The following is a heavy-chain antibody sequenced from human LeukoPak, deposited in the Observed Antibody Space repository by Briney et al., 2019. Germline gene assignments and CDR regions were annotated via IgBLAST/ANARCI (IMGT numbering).Heavy chain of an antibody. CDR3: VSFYETY. CDR1: GFTFSSSW. CDR2: INSDGSST. D-gene: IGHD2-2*01. J-gene: IGHJ4*02. Sequence: GGSLRLSCAASGFTFSSSWMHWVRQAPEKGLVWVSRINSDGSSTSYADSVKGRFTISKDNAKNTVYLQMNNLRAEDTAVYYCVSFYETYWGRGTLVTVSS. V-gene: IGHV3-74*01.